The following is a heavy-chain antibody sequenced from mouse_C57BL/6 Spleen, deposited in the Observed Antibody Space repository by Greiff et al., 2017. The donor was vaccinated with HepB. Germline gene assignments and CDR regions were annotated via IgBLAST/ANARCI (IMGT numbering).Heavy chain of an antibody. D-gene: IGHD2-2*01. J-gene: IGHJ2*01. CDR1: GYAFSSSW. CDR3: ARRGLSNYFDY. CDR2: IYPGDGDT. V-gene: IGHV1-82*01. Sequence: QVQLQQSGPELVKPGASVKISCKASGYAFSSSWMNWVKQRPGKGLEWIGRIYPGDGDTNYNGKFKGKATLTADKSSSTAYMQLSSLTSEDSAVYFCARRGLSNYFDYWGQGTTLTVSS.